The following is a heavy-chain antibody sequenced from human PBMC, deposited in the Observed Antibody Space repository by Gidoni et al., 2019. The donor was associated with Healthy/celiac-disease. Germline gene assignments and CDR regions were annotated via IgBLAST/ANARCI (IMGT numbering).Heavy chain of an antibody. D-gene: IGHD1-26*01. CDR1: GGSISSYY. Sequence: QVQLQESGPGLVKPSETLSLTCTVSGGSISSYYWSWIRQPPGKGLEWIGSIYYSGSTNYNPSLNSRVTISVATSKNQFSLKLISVPAADPAVYYCARDSVPGAPEGADSYYGMDVWGQGTTVTVSS. CDR3: ARDSVPGAPEGADSYYGMDV. V-gene: IGHV4-59*01. J-gene: IGHJ6*02. CDR2: IYYSGST.